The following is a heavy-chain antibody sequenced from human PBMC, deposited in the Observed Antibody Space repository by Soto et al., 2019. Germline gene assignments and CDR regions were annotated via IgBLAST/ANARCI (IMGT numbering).Heavy chain of an antibody. V-gene: IGHV4-4*02. CDR1: GGSISSSNW. Sequence: QVQLQESGPGLVKPSGTLSLTCAVSGGSISSSNWWSWVRQPPGKGLEWIGEIYHSGSTNYNPSLKCRVTLSVDKYNTQFSLQLSSVTAADTAVYYCAGGSGSSYFDYWGQGTLVTVSS. J-gene: IGHJ4*02. D-gene: IGHD3-10*01. CDR2: IYHSGST. CDR3: AGGSGSSYFDY.